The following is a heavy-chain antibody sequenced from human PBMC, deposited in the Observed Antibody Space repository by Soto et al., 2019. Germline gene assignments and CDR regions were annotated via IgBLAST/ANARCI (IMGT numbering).Heavy chain of an antibody. CDR1: GGTFSSYA. CDR3: ARAGATDYGDYKSPFDY. V-gene: IGHV1-69*12. CDR2: IIPIFGTA. Sequence: QVQLVQSGAEVKKPGSSVKVSCKASGGTFSSYAISWVRQAPGQGLEWMGGIIPIFGTANYAQKFQGRVTITADESTSAAYMALSSLRSEDTAVYYCARAGATDYGDYKSPFDYWGQGTLVTVSS. D-gene: IGHD4-17*01. J-gene: IGHJ4*02.